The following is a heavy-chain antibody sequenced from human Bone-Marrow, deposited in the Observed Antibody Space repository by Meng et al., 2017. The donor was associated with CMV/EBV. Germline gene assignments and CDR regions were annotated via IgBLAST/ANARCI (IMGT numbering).Heavy chain of an antibody. Sequence: GESLKISCKGSGYSFTSYWIGWVRQMPGKGLEWMGIIYPGDSDTRYSPSFQGQVTISADKSISTAYLQWSSLKASDTAMYYCARQIDIVVVPAAIVGGYGMDVWGQGPTVTVSS. V-gene: IGHV5-51*01. D-gene: IGHD2-2*02. CDR2: IYPGDSDT. J-gene: IGHJ6*01. CDR3: ARQIDIVVVPAAIVGGYGMDV. CDR1: GYSFTSYW.